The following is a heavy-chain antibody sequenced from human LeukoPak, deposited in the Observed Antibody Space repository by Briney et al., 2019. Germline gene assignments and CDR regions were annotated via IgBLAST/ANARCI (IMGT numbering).Heavy chain of an antibody. CDR1: GYTFIGYY. CDR2: INTNTGNP. D-gene: IGHD3-22*01. Sequence: ASVKVSCKASGYTFIGYYMHWVRQAPGQGLEWMGWINTNTGNPTYAQGFTGRFVFSLDTSVSTAYLQISSLKAEDTAVYYCARAQIGPSLDYWGQGTLVTVSP. CDR3: ARAQIGPSLDY. J-gene: IGHJ4*02. V-gene: IGHV7-4-1*02.